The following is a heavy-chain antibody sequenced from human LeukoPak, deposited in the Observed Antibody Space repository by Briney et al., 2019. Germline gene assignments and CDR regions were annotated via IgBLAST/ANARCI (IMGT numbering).Heavy chain of an antibody. CDR1: GDFFSGYY. D-gene: IGHD2-8*01. CDR2: INHRGST. V-gene: IGHV4-34*01. J-gene: IGHJ4*02. Sequence: SETLSLTCAVYGDFFSGYYWSWIRQPPGKGLEWIGEINHRGSTNYNPSLKSRVTISLDTSKNQFSLKLSSVTAADTAVYYCATENGFNDYWGQGTLVTVSS. CDR3: ATENGFNDY.